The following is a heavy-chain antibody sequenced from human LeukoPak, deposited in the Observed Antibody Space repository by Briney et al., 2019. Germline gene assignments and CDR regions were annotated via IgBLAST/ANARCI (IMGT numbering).Heavy chain of an antibody. CDR1: GFTVSSNY. CDR3: ARALEEAVAGTGGNY. CDR2: IYSGGST. V-gene: IGHV3-66*01. J-gene: IGHJ4*02. Sequence: GGSLRLSCAASGFTVSSNYMSWVRQAPGQGLEWVSVIYSGGSTYYADSVKGRFTISRDNSKNTLYLQMNSLRAEDTAVYYCARALEEAVAGTGGNYWGQGTLVTVSS. D-gene: IGHD6-19*01.